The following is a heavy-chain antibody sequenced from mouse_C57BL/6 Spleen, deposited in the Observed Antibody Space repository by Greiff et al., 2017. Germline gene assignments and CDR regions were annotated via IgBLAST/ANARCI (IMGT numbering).Heavy chain of an antibody. CDR1: GYTFTSYW. CDR3: ARVEEDGNYGYYAMDY. V-gene: IGHV1-72*01. Sequence: QVQLQQPGAELVKPGASVKLSCKASGYTFTSYWMHWVKQRPGRGLEWIGRIDPNSGGTKYNEEFKSKATLTVDKPSSTAYMQLSSLTSEDSAVYYCARVEEDGNYGYYAMDYWGQGTSVTVSS. J-gene: IGHJ4*01. D-gene: IGHD2-1*01. CDR2: IDPNSGGT.